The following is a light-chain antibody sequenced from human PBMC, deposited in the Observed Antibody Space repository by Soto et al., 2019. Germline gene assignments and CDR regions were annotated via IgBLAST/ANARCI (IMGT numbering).Light chain of an antibody. J-gene: IGLJ2*01. V-gene: IGLV4-69*01. CDR1: SGHSSYA. Sequence: QSVPTQSPSASASLGASVKLTCTLSSGHSSYAIAWHQQQPEKGPRYLMKLNSDGSHSKGDGIPDRFSGSSSGAERYLTISSLQSEDEADYYCQTWGTGGVVFGGGTKLTVL. CDR2: LNSDGSH. CDR3: QTWGTGGVV.